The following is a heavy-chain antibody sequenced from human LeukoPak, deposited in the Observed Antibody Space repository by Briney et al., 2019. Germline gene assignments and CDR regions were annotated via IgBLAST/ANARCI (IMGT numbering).Heavy chain of an antibody. CDR3: ARECSSTSCQDAFDI. CDR1: GFTFSSYE. D-gene: IGHD2-2*01. J-gene: IGHJ3*02. CDR2: ISSSGSTI. V-gene: IGHV3-48*03. Sequence: GGSLRLSCAASGFTFSSYEMNWVRQAPGKGLEWVSYISSSGSTIYYADSVKGRFTISRDNAKNSLYLQMNSLRAEDTAVYYCARECSSTSCQDAFDIWGQGTMVTVSS.